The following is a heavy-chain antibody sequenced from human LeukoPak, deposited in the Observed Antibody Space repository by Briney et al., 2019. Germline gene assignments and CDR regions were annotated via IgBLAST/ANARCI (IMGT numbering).Heavy chain of an antibody. J-gene: IGHJ4*02. CDR1: GFTFSTYH. Sequence: GGSLRLSCAASGFTFSTYHMNWVRQAPGKGLEWVSSISSSSSNIYYADSVKGRFTISRDNAKNSLYLQMNSLRVEDTAVYYCARCTTGRTFGSLREIKRSREIDYWGQGTLVTVSS. V-gene: IGHV3-21*01. CDR2: ISSSSSNI. D-gene: IGHD1-1*01. CDR3: ARCTTGRTFGSLREIKRSREIDY.